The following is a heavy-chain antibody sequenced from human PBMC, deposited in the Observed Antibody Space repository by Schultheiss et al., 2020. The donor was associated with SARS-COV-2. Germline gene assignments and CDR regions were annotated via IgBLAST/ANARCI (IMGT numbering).Heavy chain of an antibody. CDR3: AKTMTTVTLNWFDP. CDR1: GFTFSDYY. V-gene: IGHV3-11*01. CDR2: ISSSGSTI. D-gene: IGHD4-11*01. Sequence: GGSLRLSCAASGFTFSDYYMSWIRQAPGKGLEWVSYISSSGSTIYYADSVKGRFTISRDNAKNSLYLQMNSLRAEDTAVYYCAKTMTTVTLNWFDPWGQGTLVTVSS. J-gene: IGHJ5*02.